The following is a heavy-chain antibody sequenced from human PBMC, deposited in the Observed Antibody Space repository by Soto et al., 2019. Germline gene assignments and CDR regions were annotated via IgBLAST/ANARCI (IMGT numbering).Heavy chain of an antibody. D-gene: IGHD3-10*01. CDR1: GGTFSSYA. Sequence: EASVKVSCKASGGTFSSYAISWVRQAPGQGLEWMGGIIPIFGTANYAQKFQGRVTITRDTSASTAYMELSSLRSEDTAVYYCARVRLELLWFGDYYGMDVWGQGTTVTVSS. V-gene: IGHV1-69*05. CDR2: IIPIFGTA. J-gene: IGHJ6*02. CDR3: ARVRLELLWFGDYYGMDV.